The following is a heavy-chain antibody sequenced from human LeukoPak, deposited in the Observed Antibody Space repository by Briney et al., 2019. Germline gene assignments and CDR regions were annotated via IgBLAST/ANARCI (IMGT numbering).Heavy chain of an antibody. CDR2: ISGSGGST. CDR3: AKRRGLELTYYYHMDV. J-gene: IGHJ6*03. D-gene: IGHD1-7*01. V-gene: IGHV3-23*01. Sequence: GGSLRLSCAASGFTFSSYGMSWVRQAPGEGLEWVSAISGSGGSTYYADSVKGRFTISRDNSKNTLYLQMNSLRADDTAVYYCAKRRGLELTYYYHMDVWGKGTTVTVSS. CDR1: GFTFSSYG.